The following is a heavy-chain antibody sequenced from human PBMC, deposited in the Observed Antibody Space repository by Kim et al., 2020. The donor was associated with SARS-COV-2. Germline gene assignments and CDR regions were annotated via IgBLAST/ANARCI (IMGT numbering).Heavy chain of an antibody. Sequence: ADSVKGRFTISRDNAKNSLYLQMNSLRAEDTALYYCAKDIVDFDWSGPGYWGQGTLVTVSS. CDR3: AKDIVDFDWSGPGY. V-gene: IGHV3-9*01. D-gene: IGHD3-9*01. J-gene: IGHJ4*02.